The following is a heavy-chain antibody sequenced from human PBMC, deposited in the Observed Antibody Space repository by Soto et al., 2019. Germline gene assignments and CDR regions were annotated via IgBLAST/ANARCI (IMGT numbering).Heavy chain of an antibody. V-gene: IGHV3-53*01. D-gene: IGHD2-21*01. CDR2: IYSGGST. CDR1: GFTVSNSY. J-gene: IGHJ4*02. CDR3: ARGFQSSFGY. Sequence: GVLRLSCAASGFTVSNSYMSWVRQAPGKGLEWVSVIYSGGSTYYADSVKGRFTISRDSSKNTLYLQMNSLRAEDTAVYYCARGFQSSFGYWGQGTLVTVSS.